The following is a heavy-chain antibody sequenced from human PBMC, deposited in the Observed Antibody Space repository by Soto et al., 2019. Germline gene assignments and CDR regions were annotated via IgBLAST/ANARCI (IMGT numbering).Heavy chain of an antibody. CDR1: GFTFSSYG. V-gene: IGHV3-23*01. D-gene: IGHD2-15*01. Sequence: VQLLESGGGLVQPGGSLRLSCAASGFTFSSYGMSWLRQAPGKGLEWVSSISNSGDSAYYADSVEGRFTISRGNSKNTLYLDLNSLRAEDTALYYCARDRLASVVIEGTFYWGQGTLVTVSS. CDR2: ISNSGDSA. J-gene: IGHJ4*02. CDR3: ARDRLASVVIEGTFY.